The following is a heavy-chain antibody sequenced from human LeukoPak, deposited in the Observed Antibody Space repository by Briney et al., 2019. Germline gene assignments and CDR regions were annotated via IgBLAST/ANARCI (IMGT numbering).Heavy chain of an antibody. CDR3: ANGPDGYSTY. Sequence: SVTVSCTASGYTFTYRYLHWVRQAPGQALEWMGWITPFNGNTNYAQKFQDRVTITRDRSMSTAYMELSSLRSEDTAMYYCANGPDGYSTYWGQGTLVTVSS. V-gene: IGHV1-45*02. D-gene: IGHD5-24*01. CDR1: GYTFTYRY. J-gene: IGHJ4*02. CDR2: ITPFNGNT.